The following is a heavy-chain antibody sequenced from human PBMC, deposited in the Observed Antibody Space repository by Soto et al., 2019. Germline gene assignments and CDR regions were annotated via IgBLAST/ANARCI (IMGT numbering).Heavy chain of an antibody. V-gene: IGHV1-69*13. CDR2: IIPIFGTA. D-gene: IGHD5-18*01. Sequence: SVKVSCKASGGTFSSYAISWVRQAPGQGLEWMGGIIPIFGTANYAQKFQGRVTITADESTSTAYMELSNLRSEDTAVYYCARAQRVDTAMVPNRYYFDYWGQGTLVTVSS. J-gene: IGHJ4*02. CDR1: GGTFSSYA. CDR3: ARAQRVDTAMVPNRYYFDY.